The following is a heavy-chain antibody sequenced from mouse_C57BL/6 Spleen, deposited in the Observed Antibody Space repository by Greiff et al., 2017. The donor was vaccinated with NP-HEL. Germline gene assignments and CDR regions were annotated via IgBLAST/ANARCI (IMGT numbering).Heavy chain of an antibody. CDR2: IDPENGDT. Sequence: EVQLQESGAELVRPGASVKLSCTASGFNIKDDYMHWVKQRPEQGLEWIGWIDPENGDTEYASKFQGKATITADTSSNTAYLQLSSLTSEDTAVYYCTRAYYSNYRAMDYWGQGTSVTVSS. D-gene: IGHD2-5*01. V-gene: IGHV14-4*01. CDR3: TRAYYSNYRAMDY. CDR1: GFNIKDDY. J-gene: IGHJ4*01.